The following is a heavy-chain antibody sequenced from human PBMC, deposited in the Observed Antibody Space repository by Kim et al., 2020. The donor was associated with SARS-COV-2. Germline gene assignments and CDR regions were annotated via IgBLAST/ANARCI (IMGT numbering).Heavy chain of an antibody. CDR2: T. V-gene: IGHV4-59*09. CDR3: ARGRGGNDYGDY. J-gene: IGHJ4*02. D-gene: IGHD2-15*01. Sequence: TKYNPPHKSRVTISVATSKNQCSLRLTSVTAADTAVYYCARGRGGNDYGDYWGQGTLATVSS.